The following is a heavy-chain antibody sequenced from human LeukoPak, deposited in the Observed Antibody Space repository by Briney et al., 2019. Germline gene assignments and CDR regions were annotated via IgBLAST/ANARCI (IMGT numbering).Heavy chain of an antibody. CDR1: GFTFSSYA. J-gene: IGHJ4*02. CDR3: AKVPHMIVVVSTGDVGDY. D-gene: IGHD3-22*01. V-gene: IGHV3-23*01. CDR2: ISGSGGST. Sequence: GGSLRLSCAASGFTFSSYAMSWVRQAPGKGLEWVSAISGSGGSTYYAGSVKGRFTISRDNSKNTLYLQMNSLRAEDTAVYYCAKVPHMIVVVSTGDVGDYWGQGTLVTVSS.